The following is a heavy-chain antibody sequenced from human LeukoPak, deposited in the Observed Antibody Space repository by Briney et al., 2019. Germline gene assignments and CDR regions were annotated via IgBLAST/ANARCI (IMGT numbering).Heavy chain of an antibody. J-gene: IGHJ6*03. V-gene: IGHV1-46*01. CDR1: GYTFTSYY. D-gene: IGHD3-10*01. CDR2: INPSGGST. Sequence: ASVKVSCKASGYTFTSYYMHWVRQAPGQGLEWMGIINPSGGSTSYAQKFQGRVTMTRDTSTSTVYMELSSLRSEDTAVYYCARDRYYGSGSYPTYYYYMDVWGKGTTVTISS. CDR3: ARDRYYGSGSYPTYYYYMDV.